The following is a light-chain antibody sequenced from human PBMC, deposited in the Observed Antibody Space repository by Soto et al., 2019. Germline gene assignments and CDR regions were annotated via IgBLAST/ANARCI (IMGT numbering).Light chain of an antibody. Sequence: QSVLTQPPSVSGAPGQRVTISCIGSASNIGAGYDVHWYRQLPGTAPKLLIFGNSNRPSGVPDRFSGSKSGTSASLAITGLQADDEADYYCQSDDSGGVFGGGTKVTVL. CDR1: ASNIGAGYD. CDR3: QSDDSGGV. J-gene: IGLJ3*02. CDR2: GNS. V-gene: IGLV1-40*01.